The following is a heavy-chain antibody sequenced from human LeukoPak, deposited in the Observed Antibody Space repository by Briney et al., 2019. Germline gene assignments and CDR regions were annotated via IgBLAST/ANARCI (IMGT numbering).Heavy chain of an antibody. V-gene: IGHV4-4*09. Sequence: SETLSLTCTVSGGSISDHYWSWIRQSPGEGPEWIWYNYTNGHADYNPSLKGRVTISVDTSKNQFFLKLRSVPAADTAVYYSARRDTGMGRLDPWGQGILVRVSS. J-gene: IGHJ5*02. CDR1: GGSISDHY. CDR2: NYTNGHA. D-gene: IGHD5-18*01. CDR3: ARRDTGMGRLDP.